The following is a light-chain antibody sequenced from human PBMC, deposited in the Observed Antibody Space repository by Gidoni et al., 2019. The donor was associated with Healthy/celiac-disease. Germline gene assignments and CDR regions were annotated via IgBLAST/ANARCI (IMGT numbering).Light chain of an antibody. Sequence: SYELTQPPSVSVSPGQTARLTCSGDALPKQYAYWYQQKPGQAPVLVIYKGSEWPSGIPERFSGSSSGTTVTLTISGVQAEDEADYYCQSADSSGTFVVFGGGTKLTVL. CDR2: KGS. CDR3: QSADSSGTFVV. CDR1: ALPKQY. J-gene: IGLJ2*01. V-gene: IGLV3-25*02.